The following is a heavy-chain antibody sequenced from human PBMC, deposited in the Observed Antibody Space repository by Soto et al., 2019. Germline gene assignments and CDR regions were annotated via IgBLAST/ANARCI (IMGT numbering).Heavy chain of an antibody. CDR3: STGPPIVRPRKGEKWLDDFDY. CDR1: GFTFSSYW. CDR2: IKQDGSEK. J-gene: IGHJ4*02. Sequence: GGSLRLSCAASGFTFSSYWMSWVRQAPGKGLEWVANIKQDGSEKYYVDSVKGRFTISRDNAKNSLYLQMNSLRAEDTAVYYCSTGPPIVRPRKGEKWLDDFDYWGQGTLVTVSS. V-gene: IGHV3-7*03. D-gene: IGHD6-19*01.